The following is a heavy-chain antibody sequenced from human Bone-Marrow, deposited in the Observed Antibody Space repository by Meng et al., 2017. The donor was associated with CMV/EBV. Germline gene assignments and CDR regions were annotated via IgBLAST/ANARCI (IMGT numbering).Heavy chain of an antibody. J-gene: IGHJ5*02. V-gene: IGHV1-18*01. CDR2: ISAYDGNT. CDR3: ARSGDGNWFDP. Sequence: SCKATGYTVRTFGMAWMRQAPGQGPEWMGWISAYDGNTNYAQNFQGRVTMTTDTSTTTAYMELKSLGLDDTAVYYCARSGDGNWFDPWGQGTLVTVSS. D-gene: IGHD7-27*01. CDR1: GYTVRTFG.